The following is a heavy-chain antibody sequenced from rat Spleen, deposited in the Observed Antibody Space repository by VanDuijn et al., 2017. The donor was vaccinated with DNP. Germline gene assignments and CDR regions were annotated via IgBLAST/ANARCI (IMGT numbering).Heavy chain of an antibody. D-gene: IGHD1-4*01. CDR1: GYTFTTYY. V-gene: IGHV1-43*01. Sequence: QVQLQQSGAELAKPGSSVKISCKASGYTFTTYYISWIKQTTGQDLEYIGYINTGSGATNYNEKFKGKATLTVDKSSSTAFIQLSSLTPDDSAVYHCARRRLPYWYFDFWGPGTMVTVSS. CDR2: INTGSGAT. J-gene: IGHJ1*01. CDR3: ARRRLPYWYFDF.